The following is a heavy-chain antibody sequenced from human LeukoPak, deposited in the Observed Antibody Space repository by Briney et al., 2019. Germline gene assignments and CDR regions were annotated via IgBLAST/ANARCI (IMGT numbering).Heavy chain of an antibody. V-gene: IGHV4-38-2*02. CDR2: SYHSGGT. CDR3: ARDLRMGGPWRQFDY. D-gene: IGHD3-16*01. CDR1: GYSIRSGYY. Sequence: TTSQTLSLTCTVSGYSIRSGYYWAWIRQPPGKGLEWIGSSYHSGGTDYNPSLKSRVTISVDTSKNQFSLQLNSLTAADTAVYYCARDLRMGGPWRQFDYWGQGTLVTVSS. J-gene: IGHJ4*02.